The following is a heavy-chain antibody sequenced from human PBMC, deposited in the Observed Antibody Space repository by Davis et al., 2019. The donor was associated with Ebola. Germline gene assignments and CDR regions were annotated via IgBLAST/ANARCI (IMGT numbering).Heavy chain of an antibody. CDR2: IYHSGST. Sequence: PSETLSLTCTVSGYSISSGYYWGWIRQPPGKGLEWIGSIYHSGSTYYNPSLKSRVTISVDTSKNQFFLKLSSVTAADTAVYYCARVRSRWGRDAFDIWGQGTMVTVSS. J-gene: IGHJ3*02. V-gene: IGHV4-38-2*02. CDR1: GYSISSGYY. D-gene: IGHD6-19*01. CDR3: ARVRSRWGRDAFDI.